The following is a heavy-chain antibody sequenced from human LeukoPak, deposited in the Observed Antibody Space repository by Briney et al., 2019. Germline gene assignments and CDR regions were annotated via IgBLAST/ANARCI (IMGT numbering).Heavy chain of an antibody. V-gene: IGHV6-1*01. Sequence: IRQXXXXGLEXLGRTYYRSKWYNDYAVSVKSRIVINPDTSKNQFSLQLSSVTPEDTAVYYCTRDGIRVLDYWGQGILATVS. CDR3: TRDGIRVLDY. J-gene: IGHJ4*02. CDR2: TYYRSKWYN. D-gene: IGHD1-1*01.